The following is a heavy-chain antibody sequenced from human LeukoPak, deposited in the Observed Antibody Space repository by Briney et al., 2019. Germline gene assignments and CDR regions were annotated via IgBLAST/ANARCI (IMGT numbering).Heavy chain of an antibody. CDR3: AKDKRSWNEYFDY. Sequence: PGGSLRLSCAASGFTFTSYSMNWVRQAPGKGLEWVSAISGSGGSTYYADSVKGRFTISRDNSKNTLYLQMNSLRAEDTAVYYCAKDKRSWNEYFDYWGQGTLVTVSS. CDR1: GFTFTSYS. D-gene: IGHD1-1*01. CDR2: ISGSGGST. J-gene: IGHJ4*02. V-gene: IGHV3-23*01.